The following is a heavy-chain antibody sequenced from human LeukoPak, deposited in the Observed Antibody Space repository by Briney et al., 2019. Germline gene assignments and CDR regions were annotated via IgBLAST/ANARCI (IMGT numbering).Heavy chain of an antibody. D-gene: IGHD3-10*01. CDR3: ARGAMDYYGSGSYSDPYNWFDP. V-gene: IGHV4-34*01. CDR1: GGSFSGYY. J-gene: IGHJ5*02. Sequence: SETLSLTCAVYGGSFSGYYWSWIRQPPGKGLEWIGEINHSGSTNYNPSLKSRVTISVDASKNQFSLKLSSVTAADTAVYYCARGAMDYYGSGSYSDPYNWFDPWGQGTLVTVSS. CDR2: INHSGST.